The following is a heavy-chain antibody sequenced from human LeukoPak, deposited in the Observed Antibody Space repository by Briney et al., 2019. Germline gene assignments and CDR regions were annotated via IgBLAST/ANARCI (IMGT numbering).Heavy chain of an antibody. CDR3: ARDSEAVAGTRGAYYYYGMDV. V-gene: IGHV3-30-3*01. D-gene: IGHD6-19*01. CDR2: ISYDGSNK. Sequence: GRSLRLSCAASGFTFSSYAMHWVRQAPGKGLEWVAVISYDGSNKYYADSVKGRFTISRDNSKNTLYLQMNSLRAEDTAVYYCARDSEAVAGTRGAYYYYGMDVWGQGTTVTVSS. J-gene: IGHJ6*02. CDR1: GFTFSSYA.